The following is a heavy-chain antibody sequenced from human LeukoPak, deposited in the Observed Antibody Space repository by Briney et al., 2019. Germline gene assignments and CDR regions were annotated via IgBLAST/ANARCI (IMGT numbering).Heavy chain of an antibody. V-gene: IGHV3-64*02. J-gene: IGHJ4*02. CDR1: GFTFSNYA. CDR3: ARGRSGWPSSFFDY. D-gene: IGHD6-19*01. CDR2: ITSNGGST. Sequence: PGGSLRLSCAASGFTFSNYAMHWVRQAPGKGLEYVSGITSNGGSTYYAESVKGRFTISRDNSKNTVYLQMGSLRADDMAVYYCARGRSGWPSSFFDYWGQGTLVTVSS.